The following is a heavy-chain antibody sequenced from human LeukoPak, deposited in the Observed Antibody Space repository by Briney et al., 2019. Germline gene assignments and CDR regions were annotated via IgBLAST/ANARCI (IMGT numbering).Heavy chain of an antibody. Sequence: SETLSLTCAVYGGSFSGYYWSWIRQPPGKGLEWIGEINHSGSTNYNPSFKSRVTISVDTSKNQFSLKLSSVTAADTAVYYYARGDYYYGMDVWGKGTTVTVSS. CDR1: GGSFSGYY. J-gene: IGHJ6*04. CDR3: ARGDYYYGMDV. V-gene: IGHV4-34*01. CDR2: INHSGST.